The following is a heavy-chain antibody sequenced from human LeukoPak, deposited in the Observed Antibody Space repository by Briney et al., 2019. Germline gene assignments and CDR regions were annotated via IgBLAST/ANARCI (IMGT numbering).Heavy chain of an antibody. V-gene: IGHV3-7*03. CDR3: ARDQYDTWSRRGNFDA. D-gene: IGHD3-3*01. CDR2: IMLDGSEK. J-gene: IGHJ4*02. CDR1: GLTFYTYA. Sequence: PGGPLRLSCAASGLTFYTYAMNWVRQAPGKGLEWVANIMLDGSEKNYVDSVKGRFTISRDNTKNSLYLQMNSLRVEDTAVFYCARDQYDTWSRRGNFDAWGQGTLVIVSS.